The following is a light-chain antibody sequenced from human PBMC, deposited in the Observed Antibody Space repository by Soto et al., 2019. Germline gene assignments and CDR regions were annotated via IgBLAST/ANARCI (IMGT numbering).Light chain of an antibody. CDR1: ESVGNN. J-gene: IGKJ1*01. V-gene: IGKV3-15*01. CDR3: QHYNYWPPKT. CDR2: GAY. Sequence: EIVMTQSPATLSVSPGERTTLSCRASESVGNNLAWYQQKPGQAPRLLIYGAYTRATGIPARFSGSGSGTDFTLTISSLQSEDFAVYYCQHYNYWPPKTFGQGIKVDI.